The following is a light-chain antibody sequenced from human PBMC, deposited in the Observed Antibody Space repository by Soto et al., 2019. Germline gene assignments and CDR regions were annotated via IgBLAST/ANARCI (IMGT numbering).Light chain of an antibody. CDR2: GAS. CDR3: QHYVSPPIT. V-gene: IGKV3-20*01. CDR1: QSVSIN. Sequence: EIVLTQSPGTLSLSPGERASLSCRASQSVSINLAWYQQKPGQAPRLLVYGASSRATGISDRFSGSGSGTDFTLTISRLEPEDFAVYYCQHYVSPPITVGPGTRLEIK. J-gene: IGKJ5*01.